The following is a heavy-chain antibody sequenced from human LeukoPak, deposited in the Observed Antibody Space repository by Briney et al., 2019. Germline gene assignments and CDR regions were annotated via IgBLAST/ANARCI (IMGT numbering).Heavy chain of an antibody. CDR3: AKDLRAIDNWYFDL. V-gene: IGHV3-9*01. D-gene: IGHD1-26*01. J-gene: IGHJ2*01. CDR2: ISWNSGSI. Sequence: GGSLRLSCAASGFTFDDYAMHWVRQAPGKGLEWVSGISWNSGSIGYADSVKGRFTISRDNAKNSLYLQMNSLRAEDTALYYCAKDLRAIDNWYFDLWGRGTLVTDSS. CDR1: GFTFDDYA.